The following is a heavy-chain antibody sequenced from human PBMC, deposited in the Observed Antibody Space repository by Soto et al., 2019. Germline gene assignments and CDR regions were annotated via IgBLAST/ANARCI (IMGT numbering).Heavy chain of an antibody. D-gene: IGHD2-8*01. J-gene: IGHJ4*02. CDR1: GFTFSNAW. CDR3: AKNGVGYGDFDD. Sequence: EVQLVESGGGLVKPGGSLRLSCAASGFTFSNAWMSWVRQPPGKGPAWVSRINSDGSATAYADSVRGRFTISRDNAKNTLYLQMDNLRVEDTAVYYCAKNGVGYGDFDDWGQGTLVTVSS. V-gene: IGHV3-74*02. CDR2: INSDGSAT.